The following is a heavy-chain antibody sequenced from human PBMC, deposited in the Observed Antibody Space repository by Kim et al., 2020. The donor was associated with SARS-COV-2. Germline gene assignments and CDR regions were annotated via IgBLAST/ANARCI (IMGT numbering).Heavy chain of an antibody. Sequence: RGSLRLSCEASGFSISNYAMSWVRQAPGKGPECVAAINNGGNPYYGDSAKGRFTVSRDDAKNTLYLQMNDLRAEDTALYYCAKDHRSSGWPTFYYCGQGT. J-gene: IGHJ4*02. D-gene: IGHD6-19*01. CDR2: INNGGNP. V-gene: IGHV3-23*03. CDR3: AKDHRSSGWPTFYY. CDR1: GFSISNYA.